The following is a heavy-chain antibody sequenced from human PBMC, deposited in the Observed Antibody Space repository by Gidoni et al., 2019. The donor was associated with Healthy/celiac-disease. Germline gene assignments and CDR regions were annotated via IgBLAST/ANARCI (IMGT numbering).Heavy chain of an antibody. CDR3: ARDSLRFLEWSGMDV. V-gene: IGHV3-53*02. Sequence: EVQLVETGGGLIQPGGSLRLSCAASGFTVSSNYMSWVRQAPGKGLEWVSVIYSGGSTYYADSVKGRFTISRDNSKNTLYLQMNSLRAEDTAVYYCARDSLRFLEWSGMDVWGQGTTVTVSS. J-gene: IGHJ6*02. D-gene: IGHD3-3*01. CDR1: GFTVSSNY. CDR2: IYSGGST.